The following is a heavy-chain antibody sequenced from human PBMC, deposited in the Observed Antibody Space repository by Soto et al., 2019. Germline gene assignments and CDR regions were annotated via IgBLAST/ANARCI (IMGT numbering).Heavy chain of an antibody. CDR1: GYTFTSYY. D-gene: IGHD3-22*01. CDR2: INPSGGST. CDR3: ARDRATRWADSSGYYEYYFDY. V-gene: IGHV1-46*01. J-gene: IGHJ4*02. Sequence: ASVKVSCKASGYTFTSYYMHWVRQAPGQGLEWTGIINPSGGSTSYAQEFQGRVTMTRDTSTSTVYMELSSLRSEDTAVYYCARDRATRWADSSGYYEYYFDYWGQGTLVTVSS.